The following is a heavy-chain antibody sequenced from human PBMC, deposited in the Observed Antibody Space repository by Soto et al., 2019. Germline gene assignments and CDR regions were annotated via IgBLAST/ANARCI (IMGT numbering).Heavy chain of an antibody. Sequence: QVQLVQSGSEVKKPGSSVKVSCKASGGTFSSHAISWVRQAPGQGLEWMGCIIPIFGATNYAQKFQGRVTITADESTATAYMELSSLRSEDTAVYYCARAPLSEFWSGYYREKYFDYWGRGSLVSVSS. J-gene: IGHJ4*02. CDR2: IIPIFGAT. D-gene: IGHD3-3*01. CDR1: GGTFSSHA. CDR3: ARAPLSEFWSGYYREKYFDY. V-gene: IGHV1-69*12.